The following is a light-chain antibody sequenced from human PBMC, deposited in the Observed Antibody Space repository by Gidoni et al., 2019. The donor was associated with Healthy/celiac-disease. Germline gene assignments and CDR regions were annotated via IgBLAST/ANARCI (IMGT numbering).Light chain of an antibody. CDR1: QGISSY. J-gene: IGKJ3*01. CDR2: AAS. Sequence: AIRMTQSPSSLSASTVDRVTITCRASQGISSYVAWYQQTPGKAPKPLIYAASTLQSGVPSRFSGSGSGTDFTLTISCLQSEDFATYYCKQYYSYLSFGPXTKVDIK. V-gene: IGKV1-8*01. CDR3: KQYYSYLS.